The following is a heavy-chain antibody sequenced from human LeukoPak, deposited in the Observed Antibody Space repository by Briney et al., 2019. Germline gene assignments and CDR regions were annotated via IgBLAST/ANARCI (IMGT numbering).Heavy chain of an antibody. V-gene: IGHV1-24*01. Sequence: ASVKVSCKVSGYTLTELSMHWVRQTPGKGLEWMGGFDPEDGETIYAQKFQGRVIMTEDTSTDTAYMEVSSLRSEDTALYYCTILVGATHFDYWGQGTLVTVSS. CDR1: GYTLTELS. J-gene: IGHJ4*02. CDR3: TILVGATHFDY. D-gene: IGHD1-26*01. CDR2: FDPEDGET.